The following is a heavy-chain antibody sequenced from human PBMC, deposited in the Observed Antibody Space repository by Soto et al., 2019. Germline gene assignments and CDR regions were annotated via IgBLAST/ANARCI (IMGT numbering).Heavy chain of an antibody. D-gene: IGHD3-10*01. Sequence: GRSLRLSCAAAGFTFSSYAMSWVLQAPGKGLEWVSAISGSGGRTYYADSVTGRFTISRDHSKNTLYLQMNRLRVEATAVYYCAKGAMVRGVIMRPRRTDAFDIWGQATMVTVS. CDR3: AKGAMVRGVIMRPRRTDAFDI. CDR2: ISGSGGRT. J-gene: IGHJ3*02. V-gene: IGHV3-23*01. CDR1: GFTFSSYA.